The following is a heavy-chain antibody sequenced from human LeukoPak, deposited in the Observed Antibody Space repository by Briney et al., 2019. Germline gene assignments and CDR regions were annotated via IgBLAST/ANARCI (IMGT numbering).Heavy chain of an antibody. V-gene: IGHV3-53*01. Sequence: GGSLRLSCAASGFTFSSYAMSWVRQAPGKGLEWVSVIYSGGRTYYADSVKGRFTISRDNSRNTLYLQMNSLRAEDTAVYYCARGSERELDGAFDFWGQGTMVTVSS. CDR1: GFTFSSYA. J-gene: IGHJ3*01. CDR2: IYSGGRT. D-gene: IGHD1-26*01. CDR3: ARGSERELDGAFDF.